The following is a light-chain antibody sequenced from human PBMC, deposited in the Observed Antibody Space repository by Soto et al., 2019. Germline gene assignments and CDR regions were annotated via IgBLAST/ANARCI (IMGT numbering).Light chain of an antibody. CDR1: SSDVGAYKY. J-gene: IGLJ1*01. CDR2: DVS. V-gene: IGLV2-14*01. Sequence: QSALTQPASVSGSPGQSITISCTGTSSDVGAYKYVSWYQQHPGKAPRLMMYDVSNRPLGVSTRFSGSKSGNTASRTISGLPAEDEDYDSFTSYTISSTLRYVFGTGTKLTVL. CDR3: TSYTISSTLRYV.